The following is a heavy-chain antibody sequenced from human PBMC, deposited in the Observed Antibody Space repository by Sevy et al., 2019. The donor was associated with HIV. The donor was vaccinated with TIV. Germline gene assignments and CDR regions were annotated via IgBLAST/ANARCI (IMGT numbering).Heavy chain of an antibody. V-gene: IGHV3-30*04. CDR1: GFTFSTSA. Sequence: GGSLRLSCAASGFTFSTSAMHWVRQAPGKGLEWVAVISYDGSHKYYGNSVKARFTLARDNSKNTLYLQMNSLRAEDTAVYYCARVPIQLGAFDIWGQGTMVTVSS. D-gene: IGHD5-18*01. CDR2: ISYDGSHK. CDR3: ARVPIQLGAFDI. J-gene: IGHJ3*02.